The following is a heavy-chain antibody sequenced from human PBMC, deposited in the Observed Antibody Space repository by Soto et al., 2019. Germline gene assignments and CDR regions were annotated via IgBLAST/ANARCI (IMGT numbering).Heavy chain of an antibody. D-gene: IGHD5-18*01. V-gene: IGHV1-69*13. J-gene: IGHJ6*02. CDR1: GGTFSSYA. CDR3: VEGGGGYSYGRPLDLNKYYYYYGMDV. Sequence: SVKVSCKASGGTFSSYAISWVRQAPGQGLEWMGGIIPIFGTANYAQKFQGRVTITADESTSTAYMELSSLRSEDTAVYYCVEGGGGYSYGRPLDLNKYYYYYGMDVWGQGTTVTVSS. CDR2: IIPIFGTA.